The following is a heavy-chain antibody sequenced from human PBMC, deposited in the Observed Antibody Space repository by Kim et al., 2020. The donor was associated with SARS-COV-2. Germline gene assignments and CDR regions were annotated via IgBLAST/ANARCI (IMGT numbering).Heavy chain of an antibody. CDR3: ARDRKGSGDYYYGMDV. D-gene: IGHD3-10*01. CDR1: GGSISSGGYY. Sequence: SETLSLTCTVSGGSISSGGYYWSWIRQHPGKGLEWIGYIYYSGSTYYNPSLKSRVTISVDTSKNQFSLKLSSVTAADTAVYYCARDRKGSGDYYYGMDVCGQGTTVTVSS. V-gene: IGHV4-31*03. CDR2: IYYSGST. J-gene: IGHJ6*02.